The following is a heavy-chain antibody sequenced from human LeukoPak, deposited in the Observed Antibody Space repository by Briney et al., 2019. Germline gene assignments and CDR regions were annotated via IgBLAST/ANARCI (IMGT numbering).Heavy chain of an antibody. J-gene: IGHJ6*03. Sequence: GGSLRLSCAASGFTFNNYNMNWVRQAPGKGLEWVSSITRDSIYTFYADSVRGRFTISRDNAKNLLSLQMNSLRAEDTAVYYCARDPYNGYYGDDYYYYMDVWGKGTTVTISS. CDR1: GFTFNNYN. V-gene: IGHV3-21*01. CDR3: ARDPYNGYYGDDYYYYMDV. CDR2: ITRDSIYT. D-gene: IGHD4-17*01.